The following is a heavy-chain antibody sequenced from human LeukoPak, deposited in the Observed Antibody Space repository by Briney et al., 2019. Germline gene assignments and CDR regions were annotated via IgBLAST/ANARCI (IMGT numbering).Heavy chain of an antibody. CDR3: ARDRYYYDSSGYDPYFDY. J-gene: IGHJ4*02. Sequence: SETLSLTCTVSGGSISSSNYYWGWIRQPPGKGLEWIATYYSGSTYYNPSLKSRVTISVDTSKNQFSLKLSSVTAADTAVYYCARDRYYYDSSGYDPYFDYWGQGTLVTVSS. CDR2: YYSGST. CDR1: GGSISSSNYY. V-gene: IGHV4-39*07. D-gene: IGHD3-22*01.